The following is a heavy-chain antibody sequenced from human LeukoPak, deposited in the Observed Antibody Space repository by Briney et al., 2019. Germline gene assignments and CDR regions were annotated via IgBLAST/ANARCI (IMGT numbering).Heavy chain of an antibody. D-gene: IGHD6-13*01. Sequence: SETLSLTCTVSGGSISSSSYYWGWIRQPPGKGLEWIGSIYYSGSTYYNPSLKSRVTISVDTSKNQFSLKLSSVTAADTAVYYCASASGSSWYYFDYWGQGTLVTVSS. J-gene: IGHJ4*02. CDR2: IYYSGST. CDR1: GGSISSSSYY. CDR3: ASASGSSWYYFDY. V-gene: IGHV4-39*07.